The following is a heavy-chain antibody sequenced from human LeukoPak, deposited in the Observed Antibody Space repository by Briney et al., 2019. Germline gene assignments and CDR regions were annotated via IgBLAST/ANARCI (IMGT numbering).Heavy chain of an antibody. Sequence: GGSLRLSCAASGFTFSNYWMNWVRQAPGKGLEWVANVKQDGSEKYYVDSVKGRVTISRDNAENSLYLQMNSLRAEDTAVYYCARDRYCSGDWGQGTLVTVSS. J-gene: IGHJ4*02. V-gene: IGHV3-7*01. CDR1: GFTFSNYW. D-gene: IGHD2-15*01. CDR3: ARDRYCSGD. CDR2: VKQDGSEK.